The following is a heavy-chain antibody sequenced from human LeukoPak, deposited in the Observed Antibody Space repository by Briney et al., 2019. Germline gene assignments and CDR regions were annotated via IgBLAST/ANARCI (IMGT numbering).Heavy chain of an antibody. Sequence: GSLRLSCAASGFTFSSYAMSWVRQAPGKGLEWIGEINHSGSTNYSPSLKSRVTISVDTSKNQFSLKLSSVTAADTAVYYCARTRYYYYYGMDVWGQGTTVTVSS. CDR1: GFTFSSYA. V-gene: IGHV4-34*01. CDR3: ARTRYYYYYGMDV. CDR2: INHSGST. J-gene: IGHJ6*02.